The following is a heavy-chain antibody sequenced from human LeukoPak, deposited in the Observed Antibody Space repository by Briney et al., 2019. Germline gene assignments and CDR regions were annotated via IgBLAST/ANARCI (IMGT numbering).Heavy chain of an antibody. CDR2: INPNSGGT. J-gene: IGHJ6*03. CDR3: ARDQRERYYDSSGPLYYMDV. CDR1: GYTFTGYY. Sequence: ASVKVSCKASGYTFTGYYMHWVRQASGQGLEWMGWINPNSGGTNYAQKFQGRVTMTRDTSISTAYMELSRLRSDDTAVYYCARDQRERYYDSSGPLYYMDVWGKGTTVTVSS. V-gene: IGHV1-2*02. D-gene: IGHD3-22*01.